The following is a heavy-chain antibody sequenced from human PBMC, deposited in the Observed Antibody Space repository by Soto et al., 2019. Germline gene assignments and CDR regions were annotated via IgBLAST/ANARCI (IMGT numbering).Heavy chain of an antibody. CDR3: ARVYCSGGSCYSSDAFDI. CDR2: IYHSGST. CDR1: SGTISSSNW. V-gene: IGHV4-4*02. Sequence: QVQLQESGPGLVKPSGTLSLTCAVSSGTISSSNWWSLVSQPPGKGLEWIGEIYHSGSTNYNTSLKSRVTISVDKYKNQFSLKLSSVSAADTDVYYLARVYCSGGSCYSSDAFDIRGQGTMVTVSS. D-gene: IGHD2-15*01. J-gene: IGHJ3*02.